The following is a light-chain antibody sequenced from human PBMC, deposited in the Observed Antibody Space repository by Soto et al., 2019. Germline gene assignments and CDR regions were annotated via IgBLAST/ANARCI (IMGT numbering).Light chain of an antibody. Sequence: DIQMTQSPSSLSAFVGDSITITCQTSQDINNYLNWYQHKPGKAPKLLIYDAFKSDTGVPSRFSGSGSGTDFTFTINNLQPEDIATYFCQQFDSLPPTFGGGTRV. CDR3: QQFDSLPPT. J-gene: IGKJ4*01. CDR2: DAF. V-gene: IGKV1-33*01. CDR1: QDINNY.